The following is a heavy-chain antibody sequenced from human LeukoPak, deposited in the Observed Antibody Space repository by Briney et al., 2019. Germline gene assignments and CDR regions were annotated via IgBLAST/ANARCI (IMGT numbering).Heavy chain of an antibody. CDR1: GGSMSSTGYY. Sequence: PSETLSLTCTVSGGSMSSTGYYWGWIRQPPGKGLEWIGNIYYSGTTYYNPSLKSRVVISVDTSKNQFSLKLSYVTAAETAVYYCARRRPPSGFDTWGQGTMVTVSS. V-gene: IGHV4-39*01. CDR3: ARRRPPSGFDT. CDR2: IYYSGTT. D-gene: IGHD6-19*01. J-gene: IGHJ3*02.